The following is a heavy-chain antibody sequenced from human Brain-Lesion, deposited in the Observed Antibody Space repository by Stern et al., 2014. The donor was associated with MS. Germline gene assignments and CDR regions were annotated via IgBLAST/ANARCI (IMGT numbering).Heavy chain of an antibody. CDR1: GGSISSGSDY. V-gene: IGHV4-61*02. Sequence: VHLVESGPGLVKPSQTLSLTCTVSGGSISSGSDYWSWIRQPVGKGLEWIGRIHPGGSAFYTPSLKSRVTISTDTSMNQFSLELNSATAADTAIYYCASGYRIFDYWGQGILVTVSS. CDR3: ASGYRIFDY. CDR2: IHPGGSA. J-gene: IGHJ4*02. D-gene: IGHD5-18*01.